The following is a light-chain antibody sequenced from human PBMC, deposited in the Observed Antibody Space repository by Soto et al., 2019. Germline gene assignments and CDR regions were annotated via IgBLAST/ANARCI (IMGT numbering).Light chain of an antibody. CDR2: DSS. J-gene: IGKJ1*01. Sequence: PSALSSSVGDRVTITCRASQSVRNWLAWYQQKPGRAPQLLIYDSSTLEPGVPSRFRGSGSGTEFTLTINGLQPDDFATYYCQQYDGYSPQTFGQGTKVDIK. V-gene: IGKV1-5*01. CDR1: QSVRNW. CDR3: QQYDGYSPQT.